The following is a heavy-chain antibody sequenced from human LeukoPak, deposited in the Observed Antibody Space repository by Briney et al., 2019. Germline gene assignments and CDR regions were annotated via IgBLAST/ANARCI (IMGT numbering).Heavy chain of an antibody. CDR1: GGSISSYY. D-gene: IGHD6-13*01. J-gene: IGHJ4*02. CDR2: IYYSGST. Sequence: SETLSLTCTVSGGSISSYYWSWIRQPPGKGLEWIGYIYYSGSTNYNPSLKSRVTISVDTSKNQFSLKLSSVTAADTAVYYCARGMAAAGTYFDYWGQGTLVTVSS. CDR3: ARGMAAAGTYFDY. V-gene: IGHV4-59*12.